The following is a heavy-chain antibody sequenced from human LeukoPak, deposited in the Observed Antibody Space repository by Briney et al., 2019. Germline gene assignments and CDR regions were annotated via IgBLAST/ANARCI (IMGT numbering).Heavy chain of an antibody. CDR3: ARSWFGELTLDY. J-gene: IGHJ4*02. D-gene: IGHD3-10*01. CDR2: ISSSSSYI. V-gene: IGHV3-21*01. CDR1: GFTFSSYS. Sequence: GGSLRLSCAASGFTFSSYSMNWVRQAPGKGLEWVSSISSSSSYIYYADSVKGRFTISRDNAKNSLYLQMNSLRAEDTAVYYYARSWFGELTLDYWGRGTLVTVSS.